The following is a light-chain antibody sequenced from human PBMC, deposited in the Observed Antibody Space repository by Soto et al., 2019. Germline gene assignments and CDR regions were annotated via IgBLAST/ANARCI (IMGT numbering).Light chain of an antibody. J-gene: IGLJ1*01. CDR2: AIT. CDR1: RSNIGTGYD. CDR3: QSYDSSLRGYV. Sequence: QSVLTQPPSVSGAPGQRVTISCTGSRSNIGTGYDVHWYQQLPGKAPKLLIYAITNRPSGVPDRFSGSQSGASASLAITGLQADDEADYYCQSYDSSLRGYVFGTGTKVTVL. V-gene: IGLV1-40*01.